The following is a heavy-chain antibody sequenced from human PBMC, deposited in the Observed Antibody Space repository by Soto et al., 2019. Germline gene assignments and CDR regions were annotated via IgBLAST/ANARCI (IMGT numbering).Heavy chain of an antibody. CDR3: ARGGGDFFYYGMDV. J-gene: IGHJ6*02. V-gene: IGHV4-31*03. CDR1: GGSISSGGYY. D-gene: IGHD4-17*01. Sequence: SETLSLTCTVSGGSISSGGYYWSWIRQHPGKGLEWIGYIYYSGSTYYNPSLKSRVTISVDTSKNQFSLKLSSVTAADTAVYYCARGGGDFFYYGMDVWGQGTTVTVSS. CDR2: IYYSGST.